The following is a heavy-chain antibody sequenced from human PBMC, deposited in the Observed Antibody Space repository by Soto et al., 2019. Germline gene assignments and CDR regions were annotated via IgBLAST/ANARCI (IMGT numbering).Heavy chain of an antibody. CDR1: GYTFTSYA. CDR3: ARVLLWFGELLSAEYFQH. V-gene: IGHV1-3*01. CDR2: INAGNGNT. D-gene: IGHD3-10*01. J-gene: IGHJ1*01. Sequence: QVQLVQSGAEVKKPGASVKVSCKASGYTFTSYAMHWVRQAPGQRLGWMGWINAGNGNTKYSQKFQGRVTITRDTSASTAYMELSSLRSEDTAVYYCARVLLWFGELLSAEYFQHWGQGTLVTVSS.